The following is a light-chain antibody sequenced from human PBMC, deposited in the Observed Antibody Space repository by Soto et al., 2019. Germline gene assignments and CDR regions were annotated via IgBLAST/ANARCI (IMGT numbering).Light chain of an antibody. CDR3: QQLNSYPRT. CDR2: AAS. Sequence: DIQLTQSPSFLSASVGDTVTITCRASQGISSYLAWYQQKPGKAPKLLIYAASTFQSAIPSRFSGSGSGTEFTLTISSLQPEDFATYYCQQLNSYPRTFGQGTKVEIK. CDR1: QGISSY. J-gene: IGKJ1*01. V-gene: IGKV1-9*01.